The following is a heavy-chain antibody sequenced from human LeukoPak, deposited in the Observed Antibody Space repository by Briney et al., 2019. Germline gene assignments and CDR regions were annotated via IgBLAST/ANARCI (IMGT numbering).Heavy chain of an antibody. CDR3: ARGRSSTSCYRAFDY. V-gene: IGHV1-2*02. J-gene: IGHJ4*02. Sequence: ASVKVSCKASGYTFTGYYMHWVRQAPGQGLEWMGWINPNSGGTNYAQKFQGRVTMTRDTSISTAYMELSRLRSDDTAVYYCARGRSSTSCYRAFDYWGQGTLVTVSS. CDR1: GYTFTGYY. CDR2: INPNSGGT. D-gene: IGHD2-2*01.